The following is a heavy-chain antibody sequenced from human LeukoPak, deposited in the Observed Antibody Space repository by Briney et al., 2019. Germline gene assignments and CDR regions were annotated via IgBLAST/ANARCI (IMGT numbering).Heavy chain of an antibody. J-gene: IGHJ3*01. Sequence: PSETLCLTCTDSGGSLSGHFWSWIRHPPGKRLEWIGYISYTGRTKYNPSLQSRVTISRDTSKSQFALKLTSLTSANTAVYSGARLIYNDISWNPDTFDVWGQGTTVIVSS. CDR1: GGSLSGHF. D-gene: IGHD3-22*01. CDR3: ARLIYNDISWNPDTFDV. V-gene: IGHV4-59*11. CDR2: ISYTGRT.